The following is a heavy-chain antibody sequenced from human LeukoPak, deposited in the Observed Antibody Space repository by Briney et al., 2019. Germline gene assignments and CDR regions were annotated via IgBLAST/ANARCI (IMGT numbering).Heavy chain of an antibody. CDR3: ARARRFFDY. Sequence: SGTLSLTCAVYGGSFSGYYWSWIRQPPGKGLEWIGEINHSGSTNYNLSLKSRVTISVDTSKNQFSLKLSSVTAADTAVYYCARARRFFDYWGQGTLVTVSS. J-gene: IGHJ4*02. CDR2: INHSGST. CDR1: GGSFSGYY. V-gene: IGHV4-34*01.